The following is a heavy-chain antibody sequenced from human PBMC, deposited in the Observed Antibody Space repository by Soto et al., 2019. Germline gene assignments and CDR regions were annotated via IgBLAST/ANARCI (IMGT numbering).Heavy chain of an antibody. CDR3: GIAKLVINLVGFDY. D-gene: IGHD2-8*02. CDR1: GYTFNSYG. Sequence: QVQLVQSGAEMKKPGASVKVSCKASGYTFNSYGITWVRQAPGQGLEWMGWLSPYTGNTNFAQKLQGRATMTADTSTSTAYMELRSLRSDDTAIYSCGIAKLVINLVGFDYWGQGTLVTVSS. V-gene: IGHV1-18*01. CDR2: LSPYTGNT. J-gene: IGHJ4*02.